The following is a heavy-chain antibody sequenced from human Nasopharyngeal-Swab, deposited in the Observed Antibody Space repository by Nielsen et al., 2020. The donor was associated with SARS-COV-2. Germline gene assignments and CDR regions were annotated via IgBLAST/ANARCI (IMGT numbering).Heavy chain of an antibody. D-gene: IGHD3-10*01. CDR3: IKYLDGLN. CDR2: INFDGSAR. Sequence: GESLKISCAASGSASSGNWMHWVRQVPGKQPVWLSSINFDGSARGYAEFVKGRFTISRDNAKNILYLEMSSLRAEDSGIYFCIKYLDGLNWGQGTPVTVSS. V-gene: IGHV3-74*01. CDR1: GSASSGNW. J-gene: IGHJ4*02.